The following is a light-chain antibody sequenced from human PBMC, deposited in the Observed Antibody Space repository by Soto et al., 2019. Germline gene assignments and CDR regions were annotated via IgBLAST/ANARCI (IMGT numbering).Light chain of an antibody. Sequence: EIVMTQSPDTLPVSPGERATLSCRASQSVSSNLAWYQQKPGQAPRLFIYGASIRATGIPARFSGSGSGTEFTLTISSLQPEDFAVYYCQQYSKWPPRTFGQGTKLEIK. J-gene: IGKJ2*01. CDR3: QQYSKWPPRT. CDR2: GAS. V-gene: IGKV3-15*01. CDR1: QSVSSN.